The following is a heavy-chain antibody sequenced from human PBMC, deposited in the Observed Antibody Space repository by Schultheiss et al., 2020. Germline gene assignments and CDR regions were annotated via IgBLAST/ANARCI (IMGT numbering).Heavy chain of an antibody. Sequence: SGPTLVKPTQTLTLTCTFSGFSLSTSGVGVGWIRQPPGKALEWLALIYWNDEKSYSPSLKSRLTIIKDTSENQVVLTMTNMDPADTATYYCARRENLIRGVNWFNPWGPGILVTVSS. D-gene: IGHD3-10*01. CDR2: IYWNDEK. V-gene: IGHV2-5*01. J-gene: IGHJ5*02. CDR3: ARRENLIRGVNWFNP. CDR1: GFSLSTSGVG.